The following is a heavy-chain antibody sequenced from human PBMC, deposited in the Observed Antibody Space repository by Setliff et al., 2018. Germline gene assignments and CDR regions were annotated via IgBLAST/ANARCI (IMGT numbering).Heavy chain of an antibody. J-gene: IGHJ6*03. CDR1: GYSFANTW. V-gene: IGHV5-51*01. CDR2: IYPGDSDT. D-gene: IGHD2-2*02. Sequence: PGESLKISCQGSGYSFANTWIAWVRQVPGKGPEWVGLIYPGDSDTRYSPSFQGQVTIAVDRSRVTAYLQWDSLKASDAATYYCARLAVRNTVHYYFTDVWGKGTSVTVSS. CDR3: ARLAVRNTVHYYFTDV.